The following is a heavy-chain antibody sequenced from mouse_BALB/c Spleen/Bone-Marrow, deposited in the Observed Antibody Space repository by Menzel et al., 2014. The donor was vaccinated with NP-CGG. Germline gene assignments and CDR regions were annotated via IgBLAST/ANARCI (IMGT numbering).Heavy chain of an antibody. Sequence: EVQLQESGPELVKPGASVKMSCKASGYTFTSYVMHWVKQKPGQGLEWIGNINPNNDGTYYNEKFKGQATLTSDKSSSTAYMELSSLTSEDSAVDYCARSRDGYDWYFGVWGAGTTVTVSS. J-gene: IGHJ1*01. CDR1: GYTFTSYV. D-gene: IGHD2-3*01. CDR2: INPNNDGT. CDR3: ARSRDGYDWYFGV. V-gene: IGHV1-14*01.